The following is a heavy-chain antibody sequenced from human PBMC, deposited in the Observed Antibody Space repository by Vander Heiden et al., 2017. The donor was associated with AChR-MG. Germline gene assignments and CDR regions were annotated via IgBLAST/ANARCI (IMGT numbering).Heavy chain of an antibody. CDR2: TDNRFKWYS. V-gene: IGHV6-1*01. Sequence: QVQLQHAGPGLVKPSQTPSLTCAISGDNTPSSNAAWNGIRHTPSRGLEWLGRTDNRFKWYSDYAVSVKSRITINPETSKKQFSLQLNSLTPEDTAMYYCVRDHMWAFGYRGKGTLVTVSS. J-gene: IGHJ4*02. CDR3: VRDHMWAFGY. CDR1: GDNTPSSNAA. D-gene: IGHD1-26*01.